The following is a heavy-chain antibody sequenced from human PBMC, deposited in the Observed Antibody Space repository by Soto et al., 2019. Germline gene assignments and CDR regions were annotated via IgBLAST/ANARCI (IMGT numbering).Heavy chain of an antibody. CDR3: ARAQPASDYGDYEGAFDI. J-gene: IGHJ3*02. CDR2: IYYSGST. V-gene: IGHV4-59*01. D-gene: IGHD4-17*01. Sequence: SETLSLTCTVSGGSISSYYWSWIRQPPGKGLEWIGYIYYSGSTNYNPSLKSRVTISVDTSKNQFSLKLSSVTAADTAVYYCARAQPASDYGDYEGAFDIWGQGTMVT. CDR1: GGSISSYY.